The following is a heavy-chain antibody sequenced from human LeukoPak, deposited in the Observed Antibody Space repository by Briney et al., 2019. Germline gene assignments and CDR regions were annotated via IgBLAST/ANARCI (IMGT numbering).Heavy chain of an antibody. CDR2: IKSKTDGGTT. V-gene: IGHV3-15*01. Sequence: GGSLRLSCAASGFTFSNAWMSWVRQAPGKGLEWVGRIKSKTDGGTTDYAAPVKGRFTISRDDPKNTLYLQMNSLETEDTAVYYCTTHSRIAAAGTFDYWGQGTLVTVSS. J-gene: IGHJ4*02. CDR1: GFTFSNAW. D-gene: IGHD6-13*01. CDR3: TTHSRIAAAGTFDY.